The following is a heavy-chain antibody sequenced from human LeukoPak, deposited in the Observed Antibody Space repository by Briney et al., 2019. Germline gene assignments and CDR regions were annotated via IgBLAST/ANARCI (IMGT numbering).Heavy chain of an antibody. J-gene: IGHJ6*03. CDR3: ARAQYYGSSSGYSGGFYYMDV. V-gene: IGHV4-59*01. CDR1: GASISSSY. Sequence: SETLSLTCSVSGASISSSYWTWIRQPPGKGLEWIGCLSNSGSSIYNPPLKSRVTISVDMSKNQLSLALTSVTAADTAVYYCARAQYYGSSSGYSGGFYYMDVWGKETTVSVSS. D-gene: IGHD3-3*01. CDR2: LSNSGSS.